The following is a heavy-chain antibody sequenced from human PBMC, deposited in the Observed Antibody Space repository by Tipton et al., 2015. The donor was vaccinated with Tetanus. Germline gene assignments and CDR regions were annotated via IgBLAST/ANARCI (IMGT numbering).Heavy chain of an antibody. Sequence: SLRLSCAASGFTVSSNYMSWVRQAPGKGLEWVSLIYSGGSTYYADSVKGRFTISRDNSKNTLYLQMNSLRAEDTAVYYCAREDTDKLTGLDVWGQGTTVTVSS. CDR2: IYSGGST. CDR3: AREDTDKLTGLDV. CDR1: GFTVSSNY. V-gene: IGHV3-53*01. J-gene: IGHJ6*02. D-gene: IGHD5-18*01.